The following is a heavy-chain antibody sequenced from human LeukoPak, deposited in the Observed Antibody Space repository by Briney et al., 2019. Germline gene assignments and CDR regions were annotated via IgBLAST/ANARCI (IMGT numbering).Heavy chain of an antibody. D-gene: IGHD6-13*01. Sequence: SETLSLTCTVSGYSISSGYYWGWIRQPPGKGLEWIGSIYHSGSTYYNPSLKSRVTISVDTSKNRFSLKLSSVTAADTAVYYCAREGDSNSVGWFDPWGQGTLVTVSS. CDR2: IYHSGST. CDR1: GYSISSGYY. J-gene: IGHJ5*02. CDR3: AREGDSNSVGWFDP. V-gene: IGHV4-38-2*02.